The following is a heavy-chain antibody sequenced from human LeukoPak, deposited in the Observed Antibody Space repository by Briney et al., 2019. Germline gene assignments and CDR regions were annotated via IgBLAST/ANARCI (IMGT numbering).Heavy chain of an antibody. J-gene: IGHJ5*02. V-gene: IGHV3-30*18. D-gene: IGHD6-13*01. CDR1: GFTFSSYG. CDR3: AKGANSSSWTFDP. Sequence: PGGSLRLSCAASGFTFSSYGMHWVRQAPGKGLEWVAVISNDGSNKYYADSVKGRFTISRDNSKNTLYLQMNSLRAEDTAVYYCAKGANSSSWTFDPWGQGTLVTVSS. CDR2: ISNDGSNK.